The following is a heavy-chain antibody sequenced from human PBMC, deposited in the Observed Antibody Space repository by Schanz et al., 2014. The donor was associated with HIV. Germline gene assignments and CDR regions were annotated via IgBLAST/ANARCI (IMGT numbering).Heavy chain of an antibody. Sequence: QVQLVESGGGVVQPGRSLRLSCAASGFIFSSYAMHWVRQAPGKGLEWVAVIWYDGSNKYYGDSVKGRFTISRDNSKKTLDLQMTRIRAEHTAVYYCARDETYGGSGSYYNGYGMDVWGQGTTVTVSS. CDR2: IWYDGSNK. CDR1: GFIFSSYA. V-gene: IGHV3-33*01. CDR3: ARDETYGGSGSYYNGYGMDV. D-gene: IGHD3-10*01. J-gene: IGHJ6*02.